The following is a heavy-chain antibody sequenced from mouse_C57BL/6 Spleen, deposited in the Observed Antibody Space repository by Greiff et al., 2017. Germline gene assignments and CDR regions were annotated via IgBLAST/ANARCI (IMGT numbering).Heavy chain of an antibody. V-gene: IGHV1-50*01. CDR3: ARGVLRSYFDY. D-gene: IGHD1-1*01. J-gene: IGHJ2*01. CDR1: GYTFTSYW. Sequence: QVQLQQPGAELVKPGASVKLSCKASGYTFTSYWMQWVKQRPGQGLEWIGEIDPSDSYTNYNQKFKGKATLTVDTSSSTAYMQLSSLTSEDSAFYYCARGVLRSYFDYWGQGTTLTVSS. CDR2: IDPSDSYT.